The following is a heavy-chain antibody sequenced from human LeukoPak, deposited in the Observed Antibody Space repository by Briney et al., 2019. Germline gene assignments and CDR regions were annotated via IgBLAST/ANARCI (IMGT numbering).Heavy chain of an antibody. J-gene: IGHJ4*02. CDR2: SYYSGNT. CDR1: GDSISSSTYY. V-gene: IGHV4-39*01. D-gene: IGHD6-19*01. Sequence: SETLSLTCTVSGDSISSSTYYWGWIRQPPGKGLEWIGDSYYSGNTYYNPSLESRVAISVDTSKSQFSLKLSSVTAADTAVYYCARGLYSSGWPFDYWGQGTLVTVSS. CDR3: ARGLYSSGWPFDY.